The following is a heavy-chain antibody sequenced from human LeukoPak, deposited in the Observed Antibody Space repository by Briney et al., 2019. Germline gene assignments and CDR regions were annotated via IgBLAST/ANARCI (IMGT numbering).Heavy chain of an antibody. V-gene: IGHV1-2*02. CDR3: ARVGVGLNWFDP. CDR2: IDPNSGGT. CDR1: GYTFTGYY. J-gene: IGHJ5*02. D-gene: IGHD3-16*01. Sequence: ASVKVSCKASGYTFTGYYMHWVRQAPGQGLEWMGWIDPNSGGTNYAQKFQGRVTMTRDTSISTAYMELSRLRSDDTAVYYCARVGVGLNWFDPWGQGTLVTVSS.